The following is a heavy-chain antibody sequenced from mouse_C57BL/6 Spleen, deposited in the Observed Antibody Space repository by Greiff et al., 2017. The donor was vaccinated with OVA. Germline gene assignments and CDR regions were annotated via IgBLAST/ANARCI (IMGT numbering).Heavy chain of an antibody. D-gene: IGHD4-1*01. CDR2: IWSDGST. CDR3: ARQGWDVSWYFDG. CDR1: GFSLTSYG. V-gene: IGHV2-6-1*01. J-gene: IGHJ1*03. Sequence: VQLQQSGPGLVAPSQSLSITCTVSGFSLTSYGVHWVRQPPGKGLAWLVVIWSDGSTTYNSALKSRLSISKDNSKSQVFLKMNSLQTDDTAMYYCARQGWDVSWYFDGWGTGTTVTVSS.